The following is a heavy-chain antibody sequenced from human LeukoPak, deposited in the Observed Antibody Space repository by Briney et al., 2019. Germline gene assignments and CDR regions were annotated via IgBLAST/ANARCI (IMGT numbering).Heavy chain of an antibody. Sequence: AGGSLRLSCAASGFTASSNYMSWVRQAPGKGLEWVSVIYSGGSTYYADSVKGRFTISRDNSKNTLYLQMNSLRAEDTAVYYCAREEYYYDSSGYFGYWGQGTLVTVSS. V-gene: IGHV3-53*01. J-gene: IGHJ4*02. D-gene: IGHD3-22*01. CDR3: AREEYYYDSSGYFGY. CDR2: IYSGGST. CDR1: GFTASSNY.